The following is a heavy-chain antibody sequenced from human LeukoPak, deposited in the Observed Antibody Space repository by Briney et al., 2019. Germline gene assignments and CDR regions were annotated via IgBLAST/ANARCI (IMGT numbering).Heavy chain of an antibody. J-gene: IGHJ4*02. CDR3: ARSRMVRGPFDY. CDR2: ISYDGSNK. D-gene: IGHD3-10*01. V-gene: IGHV3-30-3*01. Sequence: GRSLRLSCAASGFTFSSYAMHWVRQAPGKGLEWVAVISYDGSNKYYADPVKGRFTISRDNSKNTLYLQMNSLRAEDTAVYYCARSRMVRGPFDYWGQGTLVTVSS. CDR1: GFTFSSYA.